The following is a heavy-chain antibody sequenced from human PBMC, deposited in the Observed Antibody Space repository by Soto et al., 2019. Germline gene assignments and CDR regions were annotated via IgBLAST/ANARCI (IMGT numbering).Heavy chain of an antibody. J-gene: IGHJ4*02. CDR2: ISSSGSTI. Sequence: EVQLVESGGDLVQPGGSLRLSCAASGFTFSSYNMNWVRQAPGKGLEWISYISSSGSTIYYADSVKGRFTISRDNAPNXXYRQMNSLRDEDTAVYYCARDGSSRDMGPPVYFDYWGQGTLVTVSS. V-gene: IGHV3-48*02. CDR1: GFTFSSYN. CDR3: ARDGSSRDMGPPVYFDY. D-gene: IGHD2-2*03.